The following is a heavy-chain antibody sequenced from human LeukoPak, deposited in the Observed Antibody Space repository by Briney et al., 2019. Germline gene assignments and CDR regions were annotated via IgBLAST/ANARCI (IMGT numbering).Heavy chain of an antibody. CDR3: ARMTSSDWYAAGYYFDY. Sequence: SETLSLTCTVSGDSISSYYWRWIRQPPGKGLEWIGYIYFSGSTNYNPSLKSRVTISVDTSKNQFSLKMSAVAAADTAVYYCARMTSSDWYAAGYYFDYWGQGTLVTVSS. V-gene: IGHV4-59*01. CDR2: IYFSGST. CDR1: GDSISSYY. D-gene: IGHD6-19*01. J-gene: IGHJ4*02.